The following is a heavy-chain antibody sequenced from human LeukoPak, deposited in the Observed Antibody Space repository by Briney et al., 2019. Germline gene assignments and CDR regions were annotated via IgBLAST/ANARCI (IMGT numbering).Heavy chain of an antibody. Sequence: PGGSLRLSCAASGFTFSSYGMHWVRQAPGKGLEWVAYIQYDGSNEQYADSAKGRFSISRDSSKNILYLQMNSLRAEDTAVYYCARDLTNSISSAMTIYYFDYWGQGTLVTVSS. CDR1: GFTFSSYG. CDR2: IQYDGSNE. J-gene: IGHJ4*02. D-gene: IGHD2-8*01. CDR3: ARDLTNSISSAMTIYYFDY. V-gene: IGHV3-30*02.